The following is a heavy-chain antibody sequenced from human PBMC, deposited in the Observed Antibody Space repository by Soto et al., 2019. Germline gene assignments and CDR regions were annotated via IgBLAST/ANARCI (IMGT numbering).Heavy chain of an antibody. CDR2: ISSSSSTI. D-gene: IGHD3-10*01. V-gene: IGHV3-48*01. J-gene: IGHJ6*02. CDR1: GFTFSIYS. CDR3: VTYYGSGRYFPDHYYNGMDF. Sequence: GGSLRLSCAASGFTFSIYSMNWVRQAPGKGLEWISYISSSSSTIYYADSVKGRFTISRDNAKNSLYLQMNSLRAEDTAVYYCVTYYGSGRYFPDHYYNGMDFWGQGTTVTVSS.